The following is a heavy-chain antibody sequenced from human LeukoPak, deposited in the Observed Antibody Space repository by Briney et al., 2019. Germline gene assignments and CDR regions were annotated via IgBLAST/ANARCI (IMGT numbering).Heavy chain of an antibody. Sequence: SVKVSCKASGGIFSSYAISWVRQAPGQGLEWMGRIIPILGVANYAQKFQGRVTITADKSTSTAYMELSSLRSEDTAVYYCAGRNMVRGVLNFDYWGQGTLVTVSS. D-gene: IGHD3-10*01. J-gene: IGHJ4*02. CDR1: GGIFSSYA. V-gene: IGHV1-69*04. CDR3: AGRNMVRGVLNFDY. CDR2: IIPILGVA.